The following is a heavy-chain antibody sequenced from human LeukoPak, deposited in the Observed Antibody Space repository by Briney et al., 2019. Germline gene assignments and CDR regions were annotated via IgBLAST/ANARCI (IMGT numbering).Heavy chain of an antibody. CDR1: GFTFSSYW. Sequence: GGSLKLSCAASGFTFSSYWIHWVRQAPGKGLMWVSCINTDRSSTSYADSVKGRFTISRDNAKNTLYLQMNSLRAEDTAVYYCARSSSSGYYHFDYWGQGTLVTVSS. D-gene: IGHD3-3*01. CDR3: ARSSSSGYYHFDY. CDR2: INTDRSST. V-gene: IGHV3-74*01. J-gene: IGHJ4*02.